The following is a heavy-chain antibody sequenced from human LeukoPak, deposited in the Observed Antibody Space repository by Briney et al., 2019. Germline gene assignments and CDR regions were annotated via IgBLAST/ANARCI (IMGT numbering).Heavy chain of an antibody. D-gene: IGHD3-10*01. J-gene: IGHJ6*04. V-gene: IGHV3-7*01. Sequence: GGSLRLSCAASGFMFTSYWMSWVRQAPGKGLEWVANINQDGSAKYYVDSVKGRFTISRDNAKNSLYLQMNSLRAEDTAVYYCAKDRGGSGSYEMDVWGKGTTVTISS. CDR2: INQDGSAK. CDR1: GFMFTSYW. CDR3: AKDRGGSGSYEMDV.